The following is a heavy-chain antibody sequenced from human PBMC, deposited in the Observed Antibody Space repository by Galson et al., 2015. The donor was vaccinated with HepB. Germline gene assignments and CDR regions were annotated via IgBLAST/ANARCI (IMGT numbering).Heavy chain of an antibody. CDR1: GLTFSTSA. D-gene: IGHD2-2*01. V-gene: IGHV3-23*01. CDR3: AKMGNCSRSSCPKSTHFYYYFFYMAV. CDR2: INGVGSSA. Sequence: SLRLSCAASGLTFSTSAFSWVRQAPGKGLEWVSIINGVGSSAYYAASVKGRFSTSRDDTKNSAYLQMNSLSVEDTALYYCAKMGNCSRSSCPKSTHFYYYFFYMAVWGAGTTVTVSS. J-gene: IGHJ6*03.